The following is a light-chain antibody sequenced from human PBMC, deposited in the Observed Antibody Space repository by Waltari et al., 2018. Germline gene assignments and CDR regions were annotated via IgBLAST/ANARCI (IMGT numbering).Light chain of an antibody. V-gene: IGKV3-20*01. CDR1: QSVGSTY. CDR2: GSS. J-gene: IGKJ4*01. CDR3: QQYVSSPVT. Sequence: EIVLTQSPGTLSLSPGERATLSCRVSQSVGSTYLAWYQQKAGQAPRLLIYGSSTRATGIPDRFSGSGSGTEFTLTISRLEPEDFAVYYCQQYVSSPVTFGGGTKVEIK.